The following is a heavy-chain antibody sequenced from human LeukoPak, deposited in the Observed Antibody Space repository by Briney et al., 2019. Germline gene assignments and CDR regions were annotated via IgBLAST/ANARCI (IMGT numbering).Heavy chain of an antibody. CDR2: IYHTGSP. J-gene: IGHJ6*02. Sequence: SETLSLTCDVSGGSIDSGGYSWSWIRQPPGKGLEWIGYIYHTGSPYYNPSLKRRVTILADRVQNQFSLELTSVTDADTAVYYCARVVLVYGGLEDYAMDVWGQGTTVTVSS. CDR1: GGSIDSGGYS. V-gene: IGHV4-30-2*01. D-gene: IGHD4-23*01. CDR3: ARVVLVYGGLEDYAMDV.